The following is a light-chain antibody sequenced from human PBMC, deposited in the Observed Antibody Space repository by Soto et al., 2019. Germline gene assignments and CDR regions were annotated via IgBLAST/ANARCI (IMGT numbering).Light chain of an antibody. CDR3: VAWDATVNGGV. J-gene: IGLJ3*02. CDR2: SNN. V-gene: IGLV1-44*01. CDR1: TSNVETET. Sequence: QSVLTQPPSASGAPGQSVTISCSGSTSNVETETVNWYQQLPGTAPKLVVYSNNKRPSAVPDRFSASKSGTSASLAISNLQPEDEADYYCVAWDATVNGGVFGGGTKLTVL.